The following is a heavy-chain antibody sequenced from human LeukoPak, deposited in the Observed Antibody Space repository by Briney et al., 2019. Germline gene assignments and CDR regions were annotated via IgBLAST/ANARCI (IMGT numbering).Heavy chain of an antibody. CDR2: IYYSGST. J-gene: IGHJ5*02. V-gene: IGHV4-59*08. CDR1: GGSISSYY. CDR3: ASTMVRDYWFDP. D-gene: IGHD3-10*01. Sequence: SETLSLTCTVSGGSISSYYWSWIRQPPGKGLEWIGYIYYSGSTNYNPSLKGRVTISVDTSKNQFSLKLSSVTAADTAVYYCASTMVRDYWFDPWGQGTLVTVSS.